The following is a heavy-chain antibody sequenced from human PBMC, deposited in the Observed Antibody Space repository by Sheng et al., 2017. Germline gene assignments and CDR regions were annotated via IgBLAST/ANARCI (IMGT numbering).Heavy chain of an antibody. CDR3: AREVSSHGGWYFDL. J-gene: IGHJ2*01. Sequence: QVQLVQSGAEVKKPGASVKVSCKASGYTFTSYDINWVRQATGQGLEWMGWMNPNSGNTGYAQKFQGRVTMTRNTSISTAYMELSSLRSEDTAVYYCAREVSSHGGWYFDLWGRGTLVTVSS. D-gene: IGHD6-13*01. V-gene: IGHV1-8*01. CDR1: GYTFTSYD. CDR2: MNPNSGNT.